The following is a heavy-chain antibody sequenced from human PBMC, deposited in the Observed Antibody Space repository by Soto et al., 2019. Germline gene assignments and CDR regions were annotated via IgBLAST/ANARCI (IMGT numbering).Heavy chain of an antibody. CDR2: VKDSGSA. CDR3: ASGRN. J-gene: IGHJ4*02. V-gene: IGHV4-34*01. Sequence: QVQLQQWGTGLLKPSETLSLTCSVSGGSLSGFYWSWIRQPPGKGLERIGEVKDSGSAKYNPSLRSRAVISLDTSETQFSLKLTSVTAADTAVYYCASGRNWGQGILVTVSS. CDR1: GGSLSGFY.